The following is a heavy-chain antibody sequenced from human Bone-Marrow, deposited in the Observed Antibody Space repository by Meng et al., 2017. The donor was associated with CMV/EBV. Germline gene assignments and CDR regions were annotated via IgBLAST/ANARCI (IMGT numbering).Heavy chain of an antibody. J-gene: IGHJ6*02. CDR1: GFTVSSNY. CDR2: IYSGGST. V-gene: IGHV3-66*02. CDR3: ARWLPFDYYYYGMDV. D-gene: IGHD5-12*01. Sequence: GESLKISCAASGFTVSSNYMSWVRQAPGKGLEWVSVIYSGGSTYYADSVKGRFTISRDNSKNTLYLQMNSLRAEDTAVYYCARWLPFDYYYYGMDVWGQGTTVTVSS.